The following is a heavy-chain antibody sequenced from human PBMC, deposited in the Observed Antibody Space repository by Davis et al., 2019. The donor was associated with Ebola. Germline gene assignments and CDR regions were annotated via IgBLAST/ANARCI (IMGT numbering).Heavy chain of an antibody. CDR1: GGSVSTSNYY. D-gene: IGHD4-17*01. J-gene: IGHJ5*02. V-gene: IGHV4-39*01. CDR2: IYYSGST. Sequence: MPSETLSLTCTVSGGSVSTSNYYWGWIRQPPGKGLEWIGSIYYSGSTYYSSSLKSRVTISVDTPKNQFSLKLSSVTAADTAVYYCARHESRLRYWFDRWGQGTLVTVSS. CDR3: ARHESRLRYWFDR.